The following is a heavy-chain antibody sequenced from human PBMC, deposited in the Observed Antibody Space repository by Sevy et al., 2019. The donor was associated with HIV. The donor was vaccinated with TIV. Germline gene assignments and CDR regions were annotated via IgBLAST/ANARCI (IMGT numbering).Heavy chain of an antibody. D-gene: IGHD3-16*01. V-gene: IGHV4-59*01. CDR3: ARIPPYYGAFDT. J-gene: IGHJ3*02. CDR1: GDSLSSYY. CDR2: IYYSGNT. Sequence: SETLSLTCTVSGDSLSSYYWSWIRQPPGKGLEWIGYIYYSGNTNYNPSLKSRVTISLDTSKNQFSLKLISVTAADTAVYYCARIPPYYGAFDTWGQGTMVTVSS.